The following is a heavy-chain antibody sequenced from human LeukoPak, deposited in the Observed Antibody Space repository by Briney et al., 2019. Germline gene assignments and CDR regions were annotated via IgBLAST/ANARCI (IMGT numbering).Heavy chain of an antibody. D-gene: IGHD3-9*01. CDR1: GGTFSSYA. Sequence: GASVKVSCKASGGTFSSYAISWVRQAPGQGLEWMGRIIPILGIANYAQKFQGRVTITADKSTSTAYMELSSLRSEDTAVYYCARGKMHYDILTGYGFDPWGQGTLVTVSS. J-gene: IGHJ5*02. V-gene: IGHV1-69*04. CDR2: IIPILGIA. CDR3: ARGKMHYDILTGYGFDP.